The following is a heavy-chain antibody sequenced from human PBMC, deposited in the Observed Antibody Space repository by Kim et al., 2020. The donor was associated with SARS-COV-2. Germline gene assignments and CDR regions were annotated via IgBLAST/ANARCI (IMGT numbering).Heavy chain of an antibody. CDR1: GGSVSSGSYY. J-gene: IGHJ2*01. Sequence: SETLSLTCTVSGGSVSSGSYYWSWIRQPPGKGLEWIGYIYYSGSTNYNPSLKSRVTISVDTSKNQFSLKLSSVTAADTAVYYCARDRRYYGSGSYRKNWYFDLWGRGTLVTVSS. CDR3: ARDRRYYGSGSYRKNWYFDL. D-gene: IGHD3-10*01. CDR2: IYYSGST. V-gene: IGHV4-61*01.